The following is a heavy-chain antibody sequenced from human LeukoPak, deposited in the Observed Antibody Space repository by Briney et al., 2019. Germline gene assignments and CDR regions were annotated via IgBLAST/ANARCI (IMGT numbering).Heavy chain of an antibody. CDR3: AKVASLCTSTSCVRGGFDY. V-gene: IGHV3-23*01. Sequence: PGGSLRLSCAASGFTFSDYYMTWIRQAPGKGLEWVSALSGSGGNTYYADPVKGRFTISRDNSKNTLYLQMNSLRAEDTAKYYCAKVASLCTSTSCVRGGFDYWGQGTLVTVSS. D-gene: IGHD2-2*01. J-gene: IGHJ4*02. CDR1: GFTFSDYY. CDR2: LSGSGGNT.